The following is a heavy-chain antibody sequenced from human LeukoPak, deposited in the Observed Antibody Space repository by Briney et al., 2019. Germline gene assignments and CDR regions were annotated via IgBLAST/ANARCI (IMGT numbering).Heavy chain of an antibody. CDR1: GFTFSSYA. Sequence: GGSLRLSCAASGFTFSSYAMHWVRQAPGKGLEWVAVISYDGSNKYYADSVKGRFTISRDNSKNTLYLQMNSLRAEDTAVYYCAREKQLGQYYCYYYGMDVWGQGTTVTVSS. CDR3: AREKQLGQYYCYYYGMDV. CDR2: ISYDGSNK. J-gene: IGHJ6*02. D-gene: IGHD6-6*01. V-gene: IGHV3-30-3*01.